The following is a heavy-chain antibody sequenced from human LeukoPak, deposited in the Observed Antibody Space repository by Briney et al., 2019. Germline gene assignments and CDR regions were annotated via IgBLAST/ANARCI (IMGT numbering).Heavy chain of an antibody. D-gene: IGHD4-17*01. CDR3: ARGDYGDQNWFDP. V-gene: IGHV4-59*08. J-gene: IGHJ5*02. CDR1: GGSISSYY. CDR2: IYYSGST. Sequence: PSETLSLTCTVSGGSISSYYWSWIRQPPGKGLEWIGYIYYSGSTNYNPSLKSRVTISVDTSKNQFSLKLSSVTAADTAVYYCARGDYGDQNWFDPWGQGTLVTVSS.